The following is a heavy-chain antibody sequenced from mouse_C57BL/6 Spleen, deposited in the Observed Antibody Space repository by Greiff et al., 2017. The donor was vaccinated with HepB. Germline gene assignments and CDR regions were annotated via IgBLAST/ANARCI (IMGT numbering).Heavy chain of an antibody. CDR2: INPSSGYT. V-gene: IGHV1-7*01. CDR1: GYTFTSYW. D-gene: IGHD2-10*02. Sequence: QVQLQQSGAELAKPGASVKLSCKASGYTFTSYWMHWVKQRPGQGLEWIGYINPSSGYTKYNQKFKDKATLTADKSSSTAYMQLSSLTYEDSAVYYCARVGYGNYVRNYYAMDYWGQGTSVTVSS. CDR3: ARVGYGNYVRNYYAMDY. J-gene: IGHJ4*01.